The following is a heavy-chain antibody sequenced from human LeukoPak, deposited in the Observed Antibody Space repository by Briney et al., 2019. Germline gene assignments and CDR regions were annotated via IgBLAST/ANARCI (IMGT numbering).Heavy chain of an antibody. J-gene: IGHJ4*02. CDR1: GVSFDDYY. CDR2: INHSGYT. Sequence: PSETLSLPCAVSGVSFDDYYWAWVRQTPGKGLEWIGEINHSGYTNDSPSLKSRVTLSIDTSRKQFSLNLRSVTVADAGTYYCTRMTTGHDYWGQGTQVSVSS. D-gene: IGHD4-11*01. CDR3: TRMTTGHDY. V-gene: IGHV4-34*01.